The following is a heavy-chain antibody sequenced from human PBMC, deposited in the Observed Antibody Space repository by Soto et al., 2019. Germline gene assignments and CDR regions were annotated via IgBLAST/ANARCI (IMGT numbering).Heavy chain of an antibody. J-gene: IGHJ4*02. CDR1: GYTFTSYA. CDR2: INAGNGNT. CDR3: AREAPIKPYYDILTGYFI. V-gene: IGHV1-3*01. D-gene: IGHD3-9*01. Sequence: SVKVSCKASGYTFTSYAMHWVRQAPGQRLEWMGWINAGNGNTKYSQKFQGRVTITRDTSASTAYMELSSLRSEDTAVYYCAREAPIKPYYDILTGYFIWGQGTLVTVSS.